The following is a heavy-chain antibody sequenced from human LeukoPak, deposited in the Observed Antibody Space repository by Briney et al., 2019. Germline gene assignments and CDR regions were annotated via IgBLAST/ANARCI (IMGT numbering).Heavy chain of an antibody. CDR2: IYYSGST. V-gene: IGHV4-39*01. CDR3: ASFQGSNYYFDY. CDR1: GGSISSSSYY. J-gene: IGHJ4*02. Sequence: SETLSLTCTVSGGSISSSSYYWGWIRQPPGKGLEWIGSIYYSGSTYYNPSLKSRVTISVDTSKNQFSLKLSSVTAADTAVYYCASFQGSNYYFDYWGQGTLVTVSS.